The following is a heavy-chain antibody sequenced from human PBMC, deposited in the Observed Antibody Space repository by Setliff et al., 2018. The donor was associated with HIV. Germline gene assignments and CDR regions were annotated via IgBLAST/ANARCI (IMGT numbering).Heavy chain of an antibody. Sequence: PSETLSLTCTVSGGSISSYHWGWIRQPPGKGLEWIGYIYYSGTTTYNSSLKSRVTISVATSKTQFSLQLSSVTAADTALYYCARDGPHCITSSCPGAWFDPWGQGTLVTVSS. D-gene: IGHD2-2*01. J-gene: IGHJ5*02. CDR3: ARDGPHCITSSCPGAWFDP. V-gene: IGHV4-59*01. CDR1: GGSISSYH. CDR2: IYYSGTT.